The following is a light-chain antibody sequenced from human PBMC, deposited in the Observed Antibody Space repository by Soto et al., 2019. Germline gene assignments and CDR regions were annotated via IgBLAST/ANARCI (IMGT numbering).Light chain of an antibody. Sequence: QSALTQPASVAGSPGQSITISCTGTSSDVGGYNYVSWYQQHPGKAPKLMIYDVSNRPSGVSNGFSGSKSGNTASLTISGLQDEDEADYYCSSYTISSTLVVFGGGTKLTVL. V-gene: IGLV2-14*01. CDR2: DVS. CDR3: SSYTISSTLVV. CDR1: SSDVGGYNY. J-gene: IGLJ2*01.